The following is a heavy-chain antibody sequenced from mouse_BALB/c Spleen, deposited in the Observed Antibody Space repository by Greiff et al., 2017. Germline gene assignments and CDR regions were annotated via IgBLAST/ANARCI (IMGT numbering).Heavy chain of an antibody. CDR3: ARSRDRYPYAMDY. J-gene: IGHJ4*01. Sequence: EVQLQQSGPELVKPGASVKMSCKASGYTFTSYVMHWVKQKPGQGLEWIGYINPYNDGTKYNEKFKGKATLTSDKSSSTAYMELSSLTSEDSAVYYCARSRDRYPYAMDYWGQGTSVTVSS. CDR2: INPYNDGT. V-gene: IGHV1-14*01. D-gene: IGHD2-14*01. CDR1: GYTFTSYV.